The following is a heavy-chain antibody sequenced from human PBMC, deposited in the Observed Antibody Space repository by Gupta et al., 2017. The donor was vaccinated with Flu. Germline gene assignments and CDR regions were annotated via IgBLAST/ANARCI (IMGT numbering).Heavy chain of an antibody. J-gene: IGHJ1*01. V-gene: IGHV1-69*01. CDR1: GETFSSNT. CDR3: VRLTPCGGDCYYFQH. Sequence: QVQLVQSGAEVKKSGSSVKVSCKASGETFSSNTFSWVRQAPGQGLEWMGGILPIIGATNYAQEFQGRVTITADEVTSTVYMEVTSLKSDDTAVYYCVRLTPCGGDCYYFQHWGQGTLVTVPS. D-gene: IGHD2-21*02. CDR2: ILPIIGAT.